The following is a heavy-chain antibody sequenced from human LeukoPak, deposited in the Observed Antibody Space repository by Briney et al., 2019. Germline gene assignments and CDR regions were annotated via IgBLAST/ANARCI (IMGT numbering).Heavy chain of an antibody. V-gene: IGHV4-4*07. Sequence: SETLSLTRTVSGGSISSYYWSWIRQPAGKGLEWIGRIYTSGSTNYNPSLKSRVTMSVDTSKNQFSLKLSSVTAADTAVYYCARGALLWFGAKMEYYFDYWGQGTPLTVSS. CDR3: ARGALLWFGAKMEYYFDY. CDR1: GGSISSYY. D-gene: IGHD3-10*01. CDR2: IYTSGST. J-gene: IGHJ4*02.